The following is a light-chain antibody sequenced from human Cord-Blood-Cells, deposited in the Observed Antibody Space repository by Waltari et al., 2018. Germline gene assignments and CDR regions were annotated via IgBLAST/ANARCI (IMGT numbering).Light chain of an antibody. Sequence: QSALTQPASVSGSPGQSITISCTGTSSAVGGYNYVSWYQQHPVKAPKRMIYEVSNRPSGVSNRVSGSKSGNTASLTISGLQAEDEADYYCSSYTSSSTVVFCGGTKLTVL. J-gene: IGLJ2*01. CDR3: SSYTSSSTVV. V-gene: IGLV2-14*01. CDR2: EVS. CDR1: SSAVGGYNY.